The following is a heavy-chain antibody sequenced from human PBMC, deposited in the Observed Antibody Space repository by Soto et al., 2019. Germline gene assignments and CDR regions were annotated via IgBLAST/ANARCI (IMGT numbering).Heavy chain of an antibody. CDR1: GYTFTSYP. D-gene: IGHD5-12*01. J-gene: IGHJ3*02. Sequence: ASVKVSCKASGYTFTSYPMHWVRQAPGQGLEWMGWLNAGNGDTKYSQKFQGRVTMTRNTSLSTAYLELSGLRSDDAAVYYCARGIKGLPPSAFDIWGQGTRVTVSS. CDR3: ARGIKGLPPSAFDI. CDR2: LNAGNGDT. V-gene: IGHV1-3*01.